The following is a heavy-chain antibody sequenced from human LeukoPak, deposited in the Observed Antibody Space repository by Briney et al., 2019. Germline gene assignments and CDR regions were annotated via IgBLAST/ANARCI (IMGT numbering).Heavy chain of an antibody. CDR3: ARSSAVVVAATFDY. Sequence: SATLSLTCTVSGGSISSGSYYWSWIRQPAGKGLEWIGRIYTSGSTNYNPSLKSRVTISVDTSKNQFSLKLSSVTAADTAVYYCARSSAVVVAATFDYWGQGTLVTVSS. V-gene: IGHV4-61*02. J-gene: IGHJ4*02. D-gene: IGHD2-15*01. CDR2: IYTSGST. CDR1: GGSISSGSYY.